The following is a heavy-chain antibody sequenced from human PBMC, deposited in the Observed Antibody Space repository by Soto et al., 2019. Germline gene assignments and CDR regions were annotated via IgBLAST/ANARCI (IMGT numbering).Heavy chain of an antibody. Sequence: QVQLVQSGAEVKKPGSSVKVSCKASGGTFSSYAISWVRQAPGQGLEWMGGIIPIFGTANYAQKFQGRVTITADDSTSTAYMELSSLRSEDTAVYYCARTPCGGDCYSGSRYGMDVWGQGTTVTVSS. CDR2: IIPIFGTA. V-gene: IGHV1-69*12. CDR1: GGTFSSYA. J-gene: IGHJ6*02. CDR3: ARTPCGGDCYSGSRYGMDV. D-gene: IGHD2-21*02.